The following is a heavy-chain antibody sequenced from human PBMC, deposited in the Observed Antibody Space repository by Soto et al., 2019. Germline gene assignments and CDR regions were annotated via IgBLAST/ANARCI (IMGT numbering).Heavy chain of an antibody. V-gene: IGHV3-23*01. CDR2: ISGSGGST. CDR3: AKGASGSLCLTFYY. CDR1: GFTFSSYA. D-gene: IGHD6-19*01. J-gene: IGHJ4*02. Sequence: EVQLLESGGGLVQPGGSLRLSCAASGFTFSSYAMSWVRQAPGKGLEWVSAISGSGGSTYYADSAKGRFTISRDNSKNALYLQMNSLSAEDTVVYYCAKGASGSLCLTFYYWGQGTLVTVSS.